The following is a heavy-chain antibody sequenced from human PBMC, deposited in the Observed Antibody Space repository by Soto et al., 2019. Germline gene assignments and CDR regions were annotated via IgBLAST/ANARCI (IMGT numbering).Heavy chain of an antibody. CDR1: GFTFNSHT. Sequence: EVQLMESGGGLVQPGGSLRLSCVASGFTFNSHTMNWVRQAPGKGLEWLSYISDSSSTIYYADSVKGRFTISRDNAKNSLYLQMNSLRVDDTAVYYCAREVGATGYWGQGTLVTVSS. V-gene: IGHV3-48*04. CDR2: ISDSSSTI. J-gene: IGHJ4*02. D-gene: IGHD1-26*01. CDR3: AREVGATGY.